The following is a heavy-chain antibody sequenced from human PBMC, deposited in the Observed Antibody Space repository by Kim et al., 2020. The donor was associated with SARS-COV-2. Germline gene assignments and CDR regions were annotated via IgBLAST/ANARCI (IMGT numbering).Heavy chain of an antibody. CDR2: IYYSGST. CDR3: SRLPNSSSSSYYYYYGMDV. D-gene: IGHD6-13*01. V-gene: IGHV4-59*08. Sequence: SETLSLTCTVSGGSISSYYWSWIRQPPGKGLEWIGYIYYSGSTNYNPSLKSRVTISVDTSKNQFSLKLSSVTAADTAVYYCSRLPNSSSSSYYYYYGMDV. CDR1: GGSISSYY. J-gene: IGHJ6*01.